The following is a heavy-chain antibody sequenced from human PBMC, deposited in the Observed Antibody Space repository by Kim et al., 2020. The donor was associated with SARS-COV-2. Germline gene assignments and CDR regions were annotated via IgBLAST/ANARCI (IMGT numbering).Heavy chain of an antibody. CDR2: GRP. CDR3: ASFRDGYNY. J-gene: IGHJ4*02. D-gene: IGHD5-12*01. V-gene: IGHV4-34*01. Sequence: GRPKHHPSLKSRVTISLDTSKNQFSLKLSSVTAADTAVYYCASFRDGYNYWGQGTLVTVSS.